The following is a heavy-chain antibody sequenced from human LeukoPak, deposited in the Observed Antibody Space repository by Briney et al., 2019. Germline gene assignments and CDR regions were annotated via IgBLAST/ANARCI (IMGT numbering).Heavy chain of an antibody. J-gene: IGHJ6*04. CDR3: AKDRSGGRNGMDV. CDR2: ISYDGSNK. D-gene: IGHD1-26*01. CDR1: GFTFSRYG. V-gene: IGHV3-30*18. Sequence: PGRSLRLSCAASGFTFSRYGMHWVRQAPGKGREGVAVISYDGSNKYYADSVKGRFTISRDNSKNTLYLQMNSLRAEDTAVYYCAKDRSGGRNGMDVWGKGTTVTVSS.